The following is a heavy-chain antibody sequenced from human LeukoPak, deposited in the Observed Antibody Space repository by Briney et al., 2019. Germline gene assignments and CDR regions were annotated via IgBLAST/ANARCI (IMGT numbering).Heavy chain of an antibody. J-gene: IGHJ4*02. V-gene: IGHV3-30*03. CDR2: ISYDGSNK. D-gene: IGHD2-2*01. CDR3: ARHRPVPAAGFEY. Sequence: PGGSLRLSCAASGFTFSSYGMHWVRQAPGKGLEWVAVISYDGSNKYYADSVKGRFTISRDNSKNTLYLQMNSLRAEDTAVYYCARHRPVPAAGFEYWGQGILVTVSS. CDR1: GFTFSSYG.